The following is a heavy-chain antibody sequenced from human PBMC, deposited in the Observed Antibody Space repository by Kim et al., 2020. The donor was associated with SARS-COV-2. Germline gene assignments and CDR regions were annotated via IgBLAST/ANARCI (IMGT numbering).Heavy chain of an antibody. CDR2: IKQDGSEK. Sequence: GGSLRLSCAASGFTFSSYCMSWVRQAPGKGLEWVANIKQDGSEKYYVDSVKGRFTISRDNAKNSLYLQMNSLRAEDTAVYYCARDHSLPLSEYYYDSKGSKRRVDRYYFDYWGQGTLVTVSS. CDR3: ARDHSLPLSEYYYDSKGSKRRVDRYYFDY. CDR1: GFTFSSYC. J-gene: IGHJ4*02. D-gene: IGHD3-22*01. V-gene: IGHV3-7*01.